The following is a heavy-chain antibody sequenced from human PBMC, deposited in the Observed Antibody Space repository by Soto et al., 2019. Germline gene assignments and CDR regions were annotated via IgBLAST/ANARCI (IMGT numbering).Heavy chain of an antibody. Sequence: QVQLVQSGAEVKKPGASVKVSCKASGYTFTTYGLSWVRQAPGQGLEWMGWISAYNGNTNSAQKFQGRVTMTTDTSTSTAYMELRSLRSDDTAVYYCAKCAYSDYPERCGMDVWGQGTTVTVSS. CDR3: AKCAYSDYPERCGMDV. CDR1: GYTFTTYG. V-gene: IGHV1-18*04. D-gene: IGHD5-12*01. J-gene: IGHJ6*02. CDR2: ISAYNGNT.